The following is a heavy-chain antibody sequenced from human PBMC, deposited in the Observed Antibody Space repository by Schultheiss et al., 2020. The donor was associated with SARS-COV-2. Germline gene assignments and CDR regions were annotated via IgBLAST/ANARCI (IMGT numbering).Heavy chain of an antibody. CDR2: ISGSGSRT. J-gene: IGHJ6*03. V-gene: IGHV3-23*01. Sequence: GGSLRLSCAASGFTFSSYAMSWVRQVPGKGLEWVSGISGSGSRTYYADSVKGRFTISRDNSKSTLFLQMNSLRAEDTAVYYCARVGRQDIVVVPAAIPIHYYYYYMDVWGKGTTVTVSS. D-gene: IGHD2-2*02. CDR3: ARVGRQDIVVVPAAIPIHYYYYYMDV. CDR1: GFTFSSYA.